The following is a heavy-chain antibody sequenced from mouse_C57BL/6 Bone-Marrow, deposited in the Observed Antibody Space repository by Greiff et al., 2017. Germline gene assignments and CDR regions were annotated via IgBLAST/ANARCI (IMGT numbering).Heavy chain of an antibody. CDR2: IDPENGDT. J-gene: IGHJ3*01. CDR3: TAASTVVATEGFAY. D-gene: IGHD1-1*01. CDR1: GFNIKDDY. V-gene: IGHV14-4*01. Sequence: EVQLQQSGAELVRPGASVKLSCTASGFNIKDDYMHWVKQRPEQGLEWIGWIDPENGDTEYASKFQGKATITADTSSNTAYLQLSSLTSEDTAVYYGTAASTVVATEGFAYWGQGTVVTVSA.